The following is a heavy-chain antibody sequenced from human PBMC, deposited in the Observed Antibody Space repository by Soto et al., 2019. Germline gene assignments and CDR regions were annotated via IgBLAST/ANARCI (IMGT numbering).Heavy chain of an antibody. J-gene: IGHJ4*02. CDR1: GFTFSGYS. V-gene: IGHV3-21*01. CDR3: ARDPIRIAAAGAAY. Sequence: GGSLRLFCVVSGFTFSGYSMNWVRQAPGKGLEWVSSIGSSGNYIYYADSVKSRFTISRDNAKNSLYLQMNSLRAEDTAVYYCARDPIRIAAAGAAYWGQGSLVTSPQ. D-gene: IGHD6-13*01. CDR2: IGSSGNYI.